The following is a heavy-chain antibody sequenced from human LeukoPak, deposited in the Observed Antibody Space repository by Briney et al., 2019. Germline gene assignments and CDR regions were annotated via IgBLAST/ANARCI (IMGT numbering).Heavy chain of an antibody. CDR1: GFTFSSYE. V-gene: IGHV3-48*03. CDR2: ISSSGSTI. Sequence: GGSLRLSCAASGFTFSSYEMNWVRQAPGKGLEWVSYISSSGSTIYYADSVKGRFTISRDNAKNSLYLQMNSLRAEDTAVYYCARDALRWLQPANDAFDIWGQGTMVTVSS. J-gene: IGHJ3*02. D-gene: IGHD5-24*01. CDR3: ARDALRWLQPANDAFDI.